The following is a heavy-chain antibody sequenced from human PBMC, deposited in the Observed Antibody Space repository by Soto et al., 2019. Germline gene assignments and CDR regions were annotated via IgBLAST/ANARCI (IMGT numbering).Heavy chain of an antibody. D-gene: IGHD3-3*01. CDR3: ARDRYYDFWSGYLSTPYNWFDP. Sequence: PSETLSLTCAVYGGSFSGYYWSWIRQPPGKGLEWIGEINHSGSTNYNPSLKSRVTISVDTSKNQFSLKLSSVTAADTAVYYCARDRYYDFWSGYLSTPYNWFDPWGQGTLVTVSS. J-gene: IGHJ5*02. V-gene: IGHV4-34*01. CDR2: INHSGST. CDR1: GGSFSGYY.